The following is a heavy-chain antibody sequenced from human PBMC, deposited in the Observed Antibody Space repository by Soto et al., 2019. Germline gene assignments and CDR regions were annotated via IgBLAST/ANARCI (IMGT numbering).Heavy chain of an antibody. CDR2: IDPSDSYT. Sequence: GESLKISRKGSGYSFTSYLISWVRQMPGKGLEWMGRIDPSDSYTNYSPSFQGHVTISADKSISTAYLQWSSLKASDTAMYYCASSPRGYCSSTSCRELGNYYGMDVWGQGTTVTVSS. CDR3: ASSPRGYCSSTSCRELGNYYGMDV. V-gene: IGHV5-10-1*01. D-gene: IGHD2-2*01. J-gene: IGHJ6*02. CDR1: GYSFTSYL.